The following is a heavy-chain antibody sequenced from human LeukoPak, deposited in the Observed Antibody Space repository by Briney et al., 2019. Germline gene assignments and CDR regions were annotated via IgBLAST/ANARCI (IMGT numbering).Heavy chain of an antibody. D-gene: IGHD3-9*01. CDR1: GYTFTSYY. V-gene: IGHV1-46*01. CDR2: INPSGGST. CDR3: ARDLSYYDILTGYFYYYYGMDV. J-gene: IGHJ6*02. Sequence: ASVKVSCKASGYTFTSYYMHWVRQAPGQGLECMGIINPSGGSTSYAQTFQGRVTMTRDTSTSTVYMELSSLRSEDTAVYYCARDLSYYDILTGYFYYYYGMDVWGQGTTVTVSS.